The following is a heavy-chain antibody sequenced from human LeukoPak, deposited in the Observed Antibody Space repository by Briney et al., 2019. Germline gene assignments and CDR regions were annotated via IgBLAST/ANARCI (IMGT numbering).Heavy chain of an antibody. CDR1: GFTFTRFW. D-gene: IGHD3-10*01. J-gene: IGHJ4*02. V-gene: IGHV3-74*01. CDR3: TRGGEEPFDY. Sequence: QPGGSLRLSCAGSGFTFTRFWMHWVRQAPGKGLVWVSRINVEGTTTTYADSVEGRFTISRDENTLYLQMNHLRVDDTAVYYCTRGGEEPFDYWGQGTLVTVSS. CDR2: INVEGTTT.